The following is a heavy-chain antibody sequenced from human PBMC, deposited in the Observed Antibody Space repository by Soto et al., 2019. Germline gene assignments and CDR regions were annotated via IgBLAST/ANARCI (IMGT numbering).Heavy chain of an antibody. CDR1: GYTFSSYA. J-gene: IGHJ4*02. CDR2: INAGNGNT. V-gene: IGHV1-3*01. CDR3: ARGLGLYYFDY. D-gene: IGHD1-26*01. Sequence: ASVKVSCKASGYTFSSYAMHWVRQAPGQRLEWKGWINAGNGNTKYSQKLQGRVTVTRDTSASTAYMKLSSLSSEDTAVYYCARGLGLYYFDYWGQGTLVTVSS.